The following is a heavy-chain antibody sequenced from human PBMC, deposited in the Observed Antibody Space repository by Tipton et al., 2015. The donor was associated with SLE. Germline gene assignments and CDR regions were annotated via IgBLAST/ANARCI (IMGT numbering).Heavy chain of an antibody. CDR3: ARAVTTVVTRAYWYFDL. D-gene: IGHD4-23*01. J-gene: IGHJ2*01. V-gene: IGHV4-4*02. CDR1: GGSISSSNW. CDR2: IYHSGST. Sequence: SLRLSCAVSGGSISSSNWWSWVRQPPGKGLEWIGEIYHSGSTNYNPSLKSRVTISVDNSKNQSSRKLSSVTAADTAVYYCARAVTTVVTRAYWYFDLWGRGTLVTVSS.